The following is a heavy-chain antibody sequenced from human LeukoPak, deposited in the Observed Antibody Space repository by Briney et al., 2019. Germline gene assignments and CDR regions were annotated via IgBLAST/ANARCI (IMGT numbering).Heavy chain of an antibody. Sequence: GRSLRLSCTASGFTFGDYTMSWVRQAPGKGLEWVGFIRSKAYGGTTEYAASVKGRFTIARDDSKSIAYLQMNSLKTEDTAVYYCISQYYDSSGYPIAYYFDYWGQGTLVTVSS. CDR2: IRSKAYGGTT. V-gene: IGHV3-49*04. D-gene: IGHD3-22*01. CDR1: GFTFGDYT. J-gene: IGHJ4*02. CDR3: ISQYYDSSGYPIAYYFDY.